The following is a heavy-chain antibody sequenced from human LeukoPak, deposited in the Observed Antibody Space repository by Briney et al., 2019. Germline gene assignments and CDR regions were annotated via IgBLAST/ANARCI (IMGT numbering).Heavy chain of an antibody. CDR3: ARAAPKGRNYYYYMDV. CDR2: IYYSGST. J-gene: IGHJ6*03. Sequence: SETLSLTCTVSGGSISSYYWSWIRQPPGKGLEWIGYIYYSGSTNYNPSLKSRVTISVDTSKNQFSLKLSSVTAADTAVYYCARAAPKGRNYYYYMDVWGKGTTVTVSS. CDR1: GGSISSYY. V-gene: IGHV4-59*08. D-gene: IGHD6-6*01.